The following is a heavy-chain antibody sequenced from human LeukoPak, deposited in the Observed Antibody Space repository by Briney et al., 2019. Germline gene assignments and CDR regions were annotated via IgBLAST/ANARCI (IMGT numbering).Heavy chain of an antibody. D-gene: IGHD3-10*01. V-gene: IGHV1-8*01. J-gene: IGHJ5*02. CDR1: GYTFTSYD. CDR2: MNPNSGNT. Sequence: ASVKVSCKASGYTFTSYDINWVRQATGQGLEWMGWMNPNSGNTGYAQKFQGRVTMTRNTSISTAYMELSSLRSEDTAVYYCARGFEITMVRGVPNWFDPWGQGTLVTVSS. CDR3: ARGFEITMVRGVPNWFDP.